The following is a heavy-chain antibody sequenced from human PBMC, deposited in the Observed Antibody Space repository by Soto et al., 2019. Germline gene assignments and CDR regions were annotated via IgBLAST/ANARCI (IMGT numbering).Heavy chain of an antibody. CDR2: INAANGNT. CDR3: ARDQRRDYDFWSGYSQGFDY. V-gene: IGHV1-3*01. J-gene: IGHJ4*02. CDR1: GYTFTLYA. Sequence: GASVKVSCKASGYTFTLYAMHWVRQAPGQRLEWMGWINAANGNTKSSQKFQGRVTFTRDTSASTGYMELSTLNSADTAVYYCARDQRRDYDFWSGYSQGFDYWGQGTPVTV. D-gene: IGHD3-3*01.